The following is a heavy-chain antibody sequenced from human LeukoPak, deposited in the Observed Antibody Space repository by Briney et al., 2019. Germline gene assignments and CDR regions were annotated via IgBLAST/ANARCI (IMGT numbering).Heavy chain of an antibody. Sequence: GGSLRLSCAASGLTFSYYSMNWVRQAPGKGLEWVSSISSSSSYIYFADSVKGRFTISRDNAKNSLYLQMNSLRVEDTAVYYCAKIAETSGSYGQGYDYWGQGTLVTVSS. D-gene: IGHD1-26*01. CDR2: ISSSSSYI. J-gene: IGHJ4*02. CDR3: AKIAETSGSYGQGYDY. V-gene: IGHV3-21*01. CDR1: GLTFSYYS.